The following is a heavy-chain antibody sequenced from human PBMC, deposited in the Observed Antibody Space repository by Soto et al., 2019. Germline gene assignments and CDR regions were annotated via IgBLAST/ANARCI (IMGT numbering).Heavy chain of an antibody. CDR2: IYPGDSDT. CDR1: GYTFTDYW. Sequence: VEALKISCKGSGYTFTDYWIGWVRQLPGKGLEWTGIIYPGDSDTRYSPSFQGHVTITVDKSTSTAYLQWNTLKASDTAMYYCARHLSNFRYYYYAMDVWGQGTRVTVSS. CDR3: ARHLSNFRYYYYAMDV. D-gene: IGHD6-13*01. V-gene: IGHV5-51*01. J-gene: IGHJ6*02.